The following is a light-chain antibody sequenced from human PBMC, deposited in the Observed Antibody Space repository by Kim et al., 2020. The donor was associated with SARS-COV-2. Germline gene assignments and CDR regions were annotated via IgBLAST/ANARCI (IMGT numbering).Light chain of an antibody. CDR1: QSVSSSY. V-gene: IGKV3-20*01. Sequence: SPGERATLSCRASQSVSSSYLAWYQQKPGQAPRLLIYGASSSATGIPDRFSGSGSGTDFTLTISRLEPEDFAVYYCQQYGSSPFTFGPGTKVDIK. J-gene: IGKJ3*01. CDR3: QQYGSSPFT. CDR2: GAS.